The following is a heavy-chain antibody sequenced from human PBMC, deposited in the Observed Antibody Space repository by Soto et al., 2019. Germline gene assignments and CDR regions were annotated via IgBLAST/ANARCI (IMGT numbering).Heavy chain of an antibody. CDR2: IWYDGSHK. D-gene: IGHD6-19*01. CDR3: ARDGGSSGCYLQY. Sequence: QVQLVESGGGVVQPGRSLRLSCAASGFTFSSYGMHWVRQAPGKGLEWVAVIWYDGSHKYYADSVKGRFTISRDNSKNTLYLQMNSLRAEDTAVYYCARDGGSSGCYLQYWGQGTLVTVSS. J-gene: IGHJ4*02. V-gene: IGHV3-33*01. CDR1: GFTFSSYG.